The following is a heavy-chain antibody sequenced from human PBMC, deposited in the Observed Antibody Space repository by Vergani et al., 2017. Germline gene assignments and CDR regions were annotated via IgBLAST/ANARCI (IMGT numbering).Heavy chain of an antibody. CDR3: ARDFHXVRGVIMPHGAFDI. Sequence: QVQLVESGGGVAQPGRSLRLSCAASGFTFSSYAMHWVRQAPGKGLEWVAVISYDGSNKYYADSVKGRFTISRDNSKNTLYLQMNSLRAEDTAVYYCARDFHXVRGVIMPHGAFDIWGQGTMVTVSS. CDR1: GFTFSSYA. D-gene: IGHD3-10*01. V-gene: IGHV3-30-3*01. CDR2: ISYDGSNK. J-gene: IGHJ3*02.